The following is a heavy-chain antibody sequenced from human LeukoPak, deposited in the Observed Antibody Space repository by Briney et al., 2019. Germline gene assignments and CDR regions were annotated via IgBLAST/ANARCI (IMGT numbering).Heavy chain of an antibody. CDR3: ATHRGIAAAGIDGFDF. J-gene: IGHJ3*01. CDR2: FDPIQSKT. Sequence: ASMKVSCKVSGYTLTAALIHWVRQAPGKGLEWMGGFDPIQSKTVYAQNFQGRVTVTEDTSTSTTYLDLSSLRSEDTAVYYCATHRGIAAAGIDGFDFWGQGTLVIVSS. V-gene: IGHV1-24*01. CDR1: GYTLTAAL. D-gene: IGHD6-25*01.